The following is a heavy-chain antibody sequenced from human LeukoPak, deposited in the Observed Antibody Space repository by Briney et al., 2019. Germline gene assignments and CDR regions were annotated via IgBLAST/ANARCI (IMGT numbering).Heavy chain of an antibody. Sequence: ASVKVSCKASGYTFTSYGISWVRQAPGQGLEWMGWINPNSGGTNYAQKFQGRVTMTRDTSISTAYMELSRLRSDDTAVYYCARSISGGYGSTFDYWGQGTLVTVSS. J-gene: IGHJ4*02. V-gene: IGHV1-2*02. D-gene: IGHD5-12*01. CDR1: GYTFTSYG. CDR3: ARSISGGYGSTFDY. CDR2: INPNSGGT.